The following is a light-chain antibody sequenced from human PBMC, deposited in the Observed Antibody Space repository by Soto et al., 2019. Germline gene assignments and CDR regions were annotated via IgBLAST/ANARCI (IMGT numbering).Light chain of an antibody. CDR1: QSVSSY. CDR3: QQRSNWPLT. V-gene: IGKV3-11*01. CDR2: DAS. Sequence: EIVLTQSPATLSLSTGERATLSCRDSQSVSSYLAWYQQKPGQAPRLLIYDASNRATGVPARFSGSGSGTDFTLTISSLEPEDFAVYYCQQRSNWPLTFGGGTKVEIK. J-gene: IGKJ4*01.